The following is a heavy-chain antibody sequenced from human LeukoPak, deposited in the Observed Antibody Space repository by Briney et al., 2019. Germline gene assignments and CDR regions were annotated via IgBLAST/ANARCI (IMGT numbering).Heavy chain of an antibody. Sequence: GGSLRLSCAASGFNFSTYAVSWVRQAPGKGLEWVSGISGSGAKTYYADSVKGRFTISRDNSRNTLYIQMNSLKVEDTAVYYCSKNPIPHGSGLYWFEPWGQRTLVIVSS. D-gene: IGHD6-19*01. CDR2: ISGSGAKT. J-gene: IGHJ5*02. CDR3: SKNPIPHGSGLYWFEP. CDR1: GFNFSTYA. V-gene: IGHV3-23*01.